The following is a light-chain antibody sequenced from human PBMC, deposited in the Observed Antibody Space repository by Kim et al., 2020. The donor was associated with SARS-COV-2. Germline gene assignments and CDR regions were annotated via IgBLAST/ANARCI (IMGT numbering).Light chain of an antibody. J-gene: IGLJ2*01. Sequence: PGQQTHSSCTGTRGPVGDYNYVSWTQQHPGKAPNILIYDDRTRPSGVSYRFSGSKSGNTASLTISGLQAEDEDDYYCSSYTSSSTVFGGGTQLTVL. CDR3: SSYTSSSTV. CDR1: RGPVGDYNY. CDR2: DDR. V-gene: IGLV2-14*03.